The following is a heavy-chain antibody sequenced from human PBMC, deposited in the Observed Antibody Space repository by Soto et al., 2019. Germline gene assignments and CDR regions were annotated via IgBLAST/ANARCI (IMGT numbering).Heavy chain of an antibody. Sequence: PSETLSLTCTVSGGSISSYYWSWIRQPPGKGLEWIGYIYYSGSTNYNPSLKSRVTISVDTSKNQFSLKLSSVTAADTAVYYCARASIRLSDAFDFGGQGTMVPVSS. CDR1: GGSISSYY. J-gene: IGHJ3*01. V-gene: IGHV4-59*01. CDR2: IYYSGST. CDR3: ARASIRLSDAFDF. D-gene: IGHD3-10*01.